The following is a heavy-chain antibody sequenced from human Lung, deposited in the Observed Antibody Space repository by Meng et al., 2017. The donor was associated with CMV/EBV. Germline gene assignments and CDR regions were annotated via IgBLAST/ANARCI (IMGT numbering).Heavy chain of an antibody. Sequence: SVKVSCKASGGTYSTYGISWVRQAPGQGLEWMGGIITLFGTPNYAQRFQGRVTITTDESTSTTYMELRSLRSEDTAVYYCARSLMTTVTTLGHWGQGTLVTVSS. CDR3: ARSLMTTVTTLGH. D-gene: IGHD4-17*01. CDR1: GGTYSTYG. J-gene: IGHJ4*02. V-gene: IGHV1-69*05. CDR2: IITLFGTP.